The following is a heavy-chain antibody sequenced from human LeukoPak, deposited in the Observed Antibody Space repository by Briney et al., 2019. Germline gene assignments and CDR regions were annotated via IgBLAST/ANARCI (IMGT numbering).Heavy chain of an antibody. CDR3: AKDSYVSGRPLHTFDV. D-gene: IGHD3-10*01. V-gene: IGHV3-23*01. J-gene: IGHJ3*01. CDR1: GFTFAIHA. CDR2: ISGDGAST. Sequence: GESLRLPCAASGFTFAIHAMTWVRQAPGKGLEWVSGISGDGASTHYAESVKGQFTISRDNSQNTLFLQMNSLRVEDTAIYYCAKDSYVSGRPLHTFDVWGQGTMVTVSS.